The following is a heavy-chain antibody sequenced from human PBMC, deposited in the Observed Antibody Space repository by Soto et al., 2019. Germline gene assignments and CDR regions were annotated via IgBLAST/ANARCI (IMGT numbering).Heavy chain of an antibody. D-gene: IGHD3-10*02. Sequence: GESLKISCTGSGSSFTSYWIGWVRQTPGKGLEWMGCIYPGDSDIRYSPSFQGQVTISADKSLSTAYLQWSSLAASDTAMYYCARSSYYVNGCYSFYYFDYWGQGTQVTVSS. J-gene: IGHJ4*02. V-gene: IGHV5-51*01. CDR1: GSSFTSYW. CDR2: IYPGDSDI. CDR3: ARSSYYVNGCYSFYYFDY.